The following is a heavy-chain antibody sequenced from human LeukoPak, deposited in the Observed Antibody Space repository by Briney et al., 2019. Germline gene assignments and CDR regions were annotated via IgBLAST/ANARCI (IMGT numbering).Heavy chain of an antibody. CDR1: GYTFTSYA. Sequence: ASVKISCKASGYTFTSYAMHWVRQAPGQRLEWMGWINAGNGNTKYSQKFQGRVTITRDTSASTAYMELSSLRSEDTAVYYCARDYGDYFFDYWGQGTLVTVSS. V-gene: IGHV1-3*01. D-gene: IGHD4-17*01. CDR2: INAGNGNT. CDR3: ARDYGDYFFDY. J-gene: IGHJ4*02.